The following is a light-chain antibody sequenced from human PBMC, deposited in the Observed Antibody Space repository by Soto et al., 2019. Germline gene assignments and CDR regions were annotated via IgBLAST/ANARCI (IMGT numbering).Light chain of an antibody. CDR1: SSDVGGYKY. CDR2: GVS. CDR3: SSYTSTSPVV. V-gene: IGLV2-14*03. J-gene: IGLJ2*01. Sequence: QSVLTQPASVSGSPGQSITISCTGTSSDVGGYKYVSWYQQHPGKAPKLMIYGVSNRPSGVSHRFSGSKSGHTASLTISGLQAEDEADYYCSSYTSTSPVVFGGGTKLT.